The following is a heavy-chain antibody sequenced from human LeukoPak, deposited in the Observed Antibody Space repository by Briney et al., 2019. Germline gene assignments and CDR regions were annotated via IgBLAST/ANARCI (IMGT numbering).Heavy chain of an antibody. D-gene: IGHD2-15*01. CDR1: GYTFASYG. CDR2: ISAYNGNT. Sequence: ASVKVSCKASGYTFASYGISWVRQAPGQGLEWMGWISAYNGNTNYAQKLQGRVTMTTDTSTSTAYMELRSLRSDDTAVYYCAKVVAAINWFDPWGQGTLVTVSS. CDR3: AKVVAAINWFDP. J-gene: IGHJ5*02. V-gene: IGHV1-18*01.